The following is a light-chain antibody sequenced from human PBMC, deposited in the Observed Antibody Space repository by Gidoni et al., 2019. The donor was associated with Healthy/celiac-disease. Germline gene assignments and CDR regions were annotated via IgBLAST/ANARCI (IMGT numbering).Light chain of an antibody. V-gene: IGKV1-8*01. CDR3: QQYYSYPRT. CDR1: QGISRY. J-gene: IGKJ2*01. CDR2: AAS. Sequence: AIRMTQSPSSFSASTGDRVTITCRASQGISRYLAWYQQKPGKAPKLLSYAASTLQSGVPARFSGSGSVTDFTLTISCLQSEDFATYYCQQYYSYPRTFGQGTKLEIK.